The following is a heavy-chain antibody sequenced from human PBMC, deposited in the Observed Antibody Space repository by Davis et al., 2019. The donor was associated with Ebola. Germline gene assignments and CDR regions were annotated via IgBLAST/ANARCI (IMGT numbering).Heavy chain of an antibody. CDR2: IYTSGST. J-gene: IGHJ6*02. Sequence: PSETLSLTCTVSGGSISRYYWSWIRQPAGKGLEWIGRIYTSGSTNYNPSLKSRVTMSVDTSKNQFSLKLSSVTAADTAVYYCARGIVQLELVYYYGMDVWGQGTTVTVSS. CDR3: ARGIVQLELVYYYGMDV. CDR1: GGSISRYY. V-gene: IGHV4-4*07. D-gene: IGHD1-1*01.